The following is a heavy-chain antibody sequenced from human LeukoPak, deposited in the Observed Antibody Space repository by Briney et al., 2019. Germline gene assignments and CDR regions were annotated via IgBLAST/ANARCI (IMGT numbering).Heavy chain of an antibody. CDR2: IIPIFGTA. CDR3: ARDPPNYYDSSGYLIPYYYYYYYMDV. D-gene: IGHD3-22*01. CDR1: VGTFSSYA. J-gene: IGHJ6*03. Sequence: PSVKVSCKASVGTFSSYAISWVRQAPGQGLEWMGGIIPIFGTANYAQKFQGRVTITTDESTSTAYMELRSLRSDDTAVYYCARDPPNYYDSSGYLIPYYYYYYYMDVWGKGTTVTVSS. V-gene: IGHV1-69*05.